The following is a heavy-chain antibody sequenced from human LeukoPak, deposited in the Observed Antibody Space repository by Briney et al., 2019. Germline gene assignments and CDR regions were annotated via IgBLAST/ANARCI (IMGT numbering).Heavy chain of an antibody. CDR1: GYTFTGYY. V-gene: IGHV1-2*02. CDR3: ARDLLLHSAYYYYYYYMDV. J-gene: IGHJ6*03. Sequence: ASVNVSCKASGYTFTGYYMHWVRQAPGQGLEWMGWINPNSGGTNYAQKFQGRVTMTRDTSISTAYMELSRLRSDDTAVYYCARDLLLHSAYYYYYYYMDVWGKGTTVTISS. D-gene: IGHD2/OR15-2a*01. CDR2: INPNSGGT.